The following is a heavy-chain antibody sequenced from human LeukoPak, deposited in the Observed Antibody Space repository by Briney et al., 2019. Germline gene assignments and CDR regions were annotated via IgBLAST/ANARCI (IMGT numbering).Heavy chain of an antibody. V-gene: IGHV3-48*04. CDR2: ISSSSSTI. J-gene: IGHJ4*02. CDR1: GFTFSSYS. D-gene: IGHD3-22*01. Sequence: PGGSLRLSCAASGFTFSSYSMNWVRQAPGKGLEWVSYISSSSSTIYYADSVKGRFTISRDNAKNSLFLQMNSLRAEDTAVYYCARGGYYDSSGHESYWGQGTLVTVSS. CDR3: ARGGYYDSSGHESY.